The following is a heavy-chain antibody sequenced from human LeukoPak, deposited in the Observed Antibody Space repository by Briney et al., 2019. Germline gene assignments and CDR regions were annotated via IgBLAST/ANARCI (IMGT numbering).Heavy chain of an antibody. D-gene: IGHD4-23*01. Sequence: GGSLRLSCAASGFAFSSDSMNWVRQAPGKGLEWVSSIGSSSSSIYYADSVKGRFTISRDNAKNSLYLQMNSLRAEDTAVYYCARESGGNFGEASDIWGQGTMVTVSS. CDR2: IGSSSSSI. J-gene: IGHJ3*02. CDR3: ARESGGNFGEASDI. CDR1: GFAFSSDS. V-gene: IGHV3-21*01.